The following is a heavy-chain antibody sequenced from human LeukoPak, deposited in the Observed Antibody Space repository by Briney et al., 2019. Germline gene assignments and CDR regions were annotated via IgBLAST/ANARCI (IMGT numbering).Heavy chain of an antibody. CDR3: ARDLSFGSLDF. CDR1: GFTLSSHG. V-gene: IGHV3-33*01. J-gene: IGHJ4*02. D-gene: IGHD1-26*01. CDR2: IWYDGSKE. Sequence: GGSLRLSCAASGFTLSSHGMHWVRQAPGKGMGWVALIWYDGSKENYADSVKGRFTTSRDMSKNTLNLQMNSLRVEDTAVFCCARDLSFGSLDFRGQGTLVTVSS.